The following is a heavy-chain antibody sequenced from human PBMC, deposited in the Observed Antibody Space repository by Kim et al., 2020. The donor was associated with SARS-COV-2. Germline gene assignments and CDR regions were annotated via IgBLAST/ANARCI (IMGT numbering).Heavy chain of an antibody. Sequence: GPVKGRFTNPRENAKNSLYLQMNSLRAGDTAVYYCARGSSGWTYYYGMDVWGQGTTVTVSS. V-gene: IGHV3-13*01. CDR3: ARGSSGWTYYYGMDV. J-gene: IGHJ6*02. D-gene: IGHD6-19*01.